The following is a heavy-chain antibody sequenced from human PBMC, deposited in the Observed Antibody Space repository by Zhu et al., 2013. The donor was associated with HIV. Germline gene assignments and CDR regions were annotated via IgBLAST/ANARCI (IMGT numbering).Heavy chain of an antibody. CDR2: IYYSGST. D-gene: IGHD2-2*01. Sequence: QVQLQESGPGLVKPSQTLSLTCTVSGGSISSGDYYWSWIRQPPGKGLEWIGYIYYSGSTYYNPSLKSRVTISVDTSKNQFSLKLSSVTAADTAVYYCARAEYQLLWGGYYYYMDVWGKGTTVTVSS. CDR1: GGSISSGDYY. CDR3: ARAEYQLLWGGYYYYMDV. J-gene: IGHJ6*03. V-gene: IGHV4-30-4*01.